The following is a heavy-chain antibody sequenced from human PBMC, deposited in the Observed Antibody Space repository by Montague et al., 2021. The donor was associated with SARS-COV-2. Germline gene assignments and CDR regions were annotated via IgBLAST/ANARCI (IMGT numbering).Heavy chain of an antibody. V-gene: IGHV4-39*01. CDR3: ARQPTRGITIFGVVTDYGMDV. CDR2: IYYSGST. J-gene: IGHJ6*02. D-gene: IGHD3-3*01. Sequence: SETLSPTCTVSGGSISSSSYYWGWIRQPPGKGLEWIGYIYYSGSTYYNPSLKSRVTIFVETSKNQFSLKLSSVTAADAAVYYCARQPTRGITIFGVVTDYGMDVWGQGTTVTVSS. CDR1: GGSISSSSYY.